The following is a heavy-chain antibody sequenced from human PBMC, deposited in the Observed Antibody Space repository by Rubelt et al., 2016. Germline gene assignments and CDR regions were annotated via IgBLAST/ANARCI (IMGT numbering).Heavy chain of an antibody. CDR2: ISYDGSNK. V-gene: IGHV3-30*03. CDR1: GFTFSSYW. CDR3: ARVAAGGQKDDFDY. Sequence: GGGLVQPGGSLRLSCEASGFTFSSYWMHWVRQAPGKGLVWVAVISYDGSNKYYADSVKGRFTISRDNSKNTLYLQMNSLKTEDTAVYYCARVAAGGQKDDFDYWGQGTLVTVSS. D-gene: IGHD6-13*01. J-gene: IGHJ4*02.